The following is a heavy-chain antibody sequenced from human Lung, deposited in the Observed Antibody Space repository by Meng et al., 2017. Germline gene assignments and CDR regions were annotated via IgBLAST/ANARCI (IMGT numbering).Heavy chain of an antibody. J-gene: IGHJ4*02. CDR2: INHSGST. CDR3: ARGPTTMAHDFDY. V-gene: IGHV4-34*01. CDR1: GGSFSDYY. D-gene: IGHD4-11*01. Sequence: QVQLQQGGAGLLKPSETLLPTCVVSGGSFSDYYWSWIRQPPGKGLEWIGEINHSGSTNYNPSLESRATISVDTSQNNLSLKLSSVTAADSAVYYCARGPTTMAHDFDYWGQGTLVTVSS.